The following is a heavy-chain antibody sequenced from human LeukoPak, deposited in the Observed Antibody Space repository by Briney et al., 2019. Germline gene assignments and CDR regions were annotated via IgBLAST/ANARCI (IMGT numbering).Heavy chain of an antibody. J-gene: IGHJ4*02. Sequence: GGSLRLSCAASGFTFSSYAMTWVRQAPGKGLEWVSGVSGGGGSTYYADSVKGRFTISRDNSKNTLYLQMNSLRAEDTAVYYCAKRKDSGGYYFFDYWGQGTLVTVSS. CDR2: VSGGGGST. CDR3: AKRKDSGGYYFFDY. CDR1: GFTFSSYA. D-gene: IGHD3-22*01. V-gene: IGHV3-23*01.